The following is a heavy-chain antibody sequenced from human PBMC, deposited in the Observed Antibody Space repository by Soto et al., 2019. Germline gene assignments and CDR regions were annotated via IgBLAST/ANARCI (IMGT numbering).Heavy chain of an antibody. V-gene: IGHV3-23*01. CDR3: ARDGDDSSGYYNYYYYGMDV. Sequence: PGGSLRLSCAASGFTFSRYSMNWVRQAPGKGLEWVSAISSSGGRAYYADSVKGRFTNSRDNSENTLYLQMDSLRAEDTAVYYCARDGDDSSGYYNYYYYGMDVWGQGTTVTVSS. CDR1: GFTFSRYS. J-gene: IGHJ6*02. CDR2: ISSSGGRA. D-gene: IGHD3-22*01.